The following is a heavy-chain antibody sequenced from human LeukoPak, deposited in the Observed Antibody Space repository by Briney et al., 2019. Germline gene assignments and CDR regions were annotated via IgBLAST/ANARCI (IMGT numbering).Heavy chain of an antibody. J-gene: IGHJ3*02. V-gene: IGHV4-4*07. CDR1: VVSMNGYY. CDR3: ARGPYSYDSSGAFDI. D-gene: IGHD3-22*01. CDR2: VDSSGST. Sequence: SETLSLTCSVSVVSMNGYYWSWLRQSAGNRLEWIGHVDSSGSTNYNPSLKSRVTISVDTSKNQFSLKLSSVTAADTAVYFCARGPYSYDSSGAFDIWGQGTMVTVSS.